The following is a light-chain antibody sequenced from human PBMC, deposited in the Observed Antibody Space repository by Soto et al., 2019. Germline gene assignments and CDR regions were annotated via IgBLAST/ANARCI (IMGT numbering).Light chain of an antibody. Sequence: DIQMPQSPSSLSASVGDRVNITFRASQSISGWLAWYQQKPGKAPKLLIYDASSLESGVPSRFSGSGSGTEFTLSISSLQPDDFATYYCQQYNSYWTFGQGTKVDIK. V-gene: IGKV1-5*01. J-gene: IGKJ1*01. CDR1: QSISGW. CDR3: QQYNSYWT. CDR2: DAS.